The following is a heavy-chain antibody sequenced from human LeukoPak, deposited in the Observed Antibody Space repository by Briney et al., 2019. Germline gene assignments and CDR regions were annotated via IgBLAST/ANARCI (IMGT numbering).Heavy chain of an antibody. J-gene: IGHJ4*02. Sequence: ASVKVSCKVSGYTLTELSMHWVRQAPGKGLEWMGGFDPEDGETIYAQKFQGRVTMTEDTSTDTAYMELSSLRSEDTAVYYCARGLGYCSSTSCYEIYYWGQGTLVTVSS. D-gene: IGHD2-2*01. CDR3: ARGLGYCSSTSCYEIYY. V-gene: IGHV1-24*01. CDR1: GYTLTELS. CDR2: FDPEDGET.